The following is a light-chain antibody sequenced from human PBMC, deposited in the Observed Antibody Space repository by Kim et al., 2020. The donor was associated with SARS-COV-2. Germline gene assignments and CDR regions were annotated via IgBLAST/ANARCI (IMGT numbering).Light chain of an antibody. CDR1: SSNIGAGYE. Sequence: QGVTISCRGISSNIGAGYEVHWYQQLPGTAPKLLIYGDINRPSGVPDRFSGSKSGTSASLAITGLRTEDEADYYCQSYDNSLSGYVFGTGTKVTVL. V-gene: IGLV1-40*01. CDR2: GDI. J-gene: IGLJ1*01. CDR3: QSYDNSLSGYV.